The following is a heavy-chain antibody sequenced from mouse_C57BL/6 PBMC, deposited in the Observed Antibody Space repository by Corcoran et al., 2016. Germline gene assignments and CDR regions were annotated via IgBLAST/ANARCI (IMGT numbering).Heavy chain of an antibody. CDR2: IDPETGGT. D-gene: IGHD1-1*01. CDR1: GYTFTDYE. V-gene: IGHV1-15*01. CDR3: TRSHYYGSPYYYAMDY. J-gene: IGHJ4*01. Sequence: QVQLQQSGAELVRPGASVTLSCKASGYTFTDYEMHWVKQTPVHGLEWIGAIDPETGGTAYNQKFKGKAILTADKSSSTAYMELRSLTSEDSAVYYCTRSHYYGSPYYYAMDYWGQGTSVTVSS.